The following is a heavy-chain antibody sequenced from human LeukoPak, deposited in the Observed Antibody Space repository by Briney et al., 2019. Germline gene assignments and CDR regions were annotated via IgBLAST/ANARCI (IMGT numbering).Heavy chain of an antibody. CDR2: ICAYNGKT. D-gene: IGHD3-10*01. J-gene: IGHJ4*02. CDR3: ARSRYYYGSGSCRSGGSRFDY. CDR1: GYTFTSYG. V-gene: IGHV1-18*01. Sequence: ASVKGSSKASGYTFTSYGISWVRQAPGQPLEWMWWICAYNGKTNYAPTPQGTVTMTTDTTTSTAYMELRSLRSDDTAVYYCARSRYYYGSGSCRSGGSRFDYWGQGTLVTVSS.